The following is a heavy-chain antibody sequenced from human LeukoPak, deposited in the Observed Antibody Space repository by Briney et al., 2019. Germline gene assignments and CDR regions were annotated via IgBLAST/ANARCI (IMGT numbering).Heavy chain of an antibody. CDR1: GFTFSSYA. D-gene: IGHD3-22*01. Sequence: GRSLRLSCAASGFTFSSYAMHWVRQAPGKGLEWVAVISYDGSNKYYADSVKGRFTISRDNSKNTLYLQMNSLRAEDTAVYYCARGGGASVVTNFDYWGPGTLVTVSS. CDR2: ISYDGSNK. CDR3: ARGGGASVVTNFDY. J-gene: IGHJ4*02. V-gene: IGHV3-30*04.